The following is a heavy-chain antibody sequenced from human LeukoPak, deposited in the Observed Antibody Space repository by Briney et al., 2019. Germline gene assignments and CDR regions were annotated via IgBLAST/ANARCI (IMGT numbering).Heavy chain of an antibody. Sequence: GGSLRLSCAASGFTFSSYWMSWVRQAPGKGLEWVANIKQDGSEKCYVDSVKGRFTISRDNAKNSLYLQMNSLRAEDTAVYYCARDYGKGYFDLWGRGTLVTVSS. CDR3: ARDYGKGYFDL. CDR1: GFTFSSYW. J-gene: IGHJ2*01. CDR2: IKQDGSEK. D-gene: IGHD4-17*01. V-gene: IGHV3-7*01.